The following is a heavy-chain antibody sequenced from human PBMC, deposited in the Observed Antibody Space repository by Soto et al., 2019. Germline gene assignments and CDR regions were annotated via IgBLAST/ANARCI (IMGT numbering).Heavy chain of an antibody. J-gene: IGHJ3*02. D-gene: IGHD6-13*01. CDR3: AKIPHSSSWYLDAFDI. CDR1: GFTFSSYA. CDR2: ISGSGGST. Sequence: EVQLLESGGGLVQPGGSLRLSCAASGFTFSSYAMSWVRQAPGKGLEWVSAISGSGGSTYYADSVKGRFTISRDNSKNTLYLQMTSLRAGDTAVYYCAKIPHSSSWYLDAFDIWGQGTMVTVSS. V-gene: IGHV3-23*01.